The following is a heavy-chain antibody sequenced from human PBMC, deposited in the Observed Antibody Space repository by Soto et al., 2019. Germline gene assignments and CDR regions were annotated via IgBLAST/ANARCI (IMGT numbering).Heavy chain of an antibody. V-gene: IGHV4-4*02. D-gene: IGHD2-15*01. CDR3: AAVVVAARLGYFQH. J-gene: IGHJ1*01. CDR2: IYHSGST. CDR1: SGSISSSNW. Sequence: PSETLSLTCAVSSGSISSSNWWSWVRQPPGKGLEWIGEIYHSGSTNYNPSLKSRVTISVEKSKNQFSLKLSSVTAADTAVYYCAAVVVAARLGYFQHWGQGTLVTVSS.